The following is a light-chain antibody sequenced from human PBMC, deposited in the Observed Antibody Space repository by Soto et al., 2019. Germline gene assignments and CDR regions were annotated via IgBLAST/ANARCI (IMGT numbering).Light chain of an antibody. J-gene: IGLJ3*02. CDR1: SSDIGGYNY. Sequence: QSALTQPPSASGSLGQSVTISCTGTSSDIGGYNYVSWYQQHPGKVPKLMIFEVNKRHSGVPDRFSGSKSGRTASLTVSGLQAEDEADYYCSSYAGSNNLVFGGGTKLTVL. V-gene: IGLV2-8*01. CDR2: EVN. CDR3: SSYAGSNNLV.